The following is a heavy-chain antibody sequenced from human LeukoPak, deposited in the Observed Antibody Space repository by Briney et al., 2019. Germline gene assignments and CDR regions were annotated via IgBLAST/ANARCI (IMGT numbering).Heavy chain of an antibody. CDR3: ARTTMVRGVIIALEYNWFDP. Sequence: PSETLSLTCTVSGGSISSYYWGWIRQPPGKGLEWIGYIYYSGSTNYNPSLKSRVTISVDTSKNQFSLKLSSVTAADTAVYYCARTTMVRGVIIALEYNWFDPWGQGTLVTVSS. CDR1: GGSISSYY. CDR2: IYYSGST. D-gene: IGHD3-10*01. J-gene: IGHJ5*02. V-gene: IGHV4-59*01.